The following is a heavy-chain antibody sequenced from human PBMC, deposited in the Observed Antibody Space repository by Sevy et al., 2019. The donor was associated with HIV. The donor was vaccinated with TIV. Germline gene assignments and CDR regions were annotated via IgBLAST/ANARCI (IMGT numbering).Heavy chain of an antibody. Sequence: SETLSLTCTVSGGSTSSSDYYWGWIRQPPGKGLEWIGSIFYSGSTYYNPSLKSRVTISVDTSKNQFSLNLNSVTASDTAVYYCARHLNGAALDVFDISGQGTLVTVSS. D-gene: IGHD2-15*01. V-gene: IGHV4-39*01. CDR2: IFYSGST. CDR1: GGSTSSSDYY. CDR3: ARHLNGAALDVFDI. J-gene: IGHJ3*02.